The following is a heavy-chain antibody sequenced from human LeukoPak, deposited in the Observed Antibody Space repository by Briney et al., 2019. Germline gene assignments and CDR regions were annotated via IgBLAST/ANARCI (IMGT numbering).Heavy chain of an antibody. V-gene: IGHV4-39*01. Sequence: TSETLSLTCAVYGGSFSGYYWGWIRQPPGKGLEWIGSIYYSGSTYYNLSLKSRVTISVDTSKNQFSLKLSSVTAADTAVYYCARHDFMTTVKGYYYYGMDVWGQGTTVTVSS. D-gene: IGHD4-11*01. J-gene: IGHJ6*02. CDR2: IYYSGST. CDR1: GGSFSGYY. CDR3: ARHDFMTTVKGYYYYGMDV.